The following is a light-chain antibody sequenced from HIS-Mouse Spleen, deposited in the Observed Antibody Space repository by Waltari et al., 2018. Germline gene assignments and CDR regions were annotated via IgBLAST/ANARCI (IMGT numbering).Light chain of an antibody. CDR1: QRVSSY. V-gene: IGKV3-11*01. CDR2: DAS. Sequence: EIVLTQSPATLSLSPGERATLSCRASQRVSSYLAWYQQKPGQAPRLLIYDASTRATGIPARFSGSGSGTDFTLTISSLEPEDFAVYYCQQRSNWAITFGQGTRLEIK. J-gene: IGKJ5*01. CDR3: QQRSNWAIT.